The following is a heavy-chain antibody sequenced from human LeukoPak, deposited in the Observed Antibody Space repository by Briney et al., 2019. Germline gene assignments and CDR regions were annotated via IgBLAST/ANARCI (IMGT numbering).Heavy chain of an antibody. D-gene: IGHD6-19*01. V-gene: IGHV4-31*03. CDR2: IYYSGTT. CDR3: ARGNVGYSSGWYDY. CDR1: GGSISSGGYC. Sequence: SPTLSLTCTVSGGSISSGGYCWSWFRQHPGKGLEWIAYIYYSGTTYYNPSLKSRVTISVDTSKNQFSLKLSSVTAADTAVYYCARGNVGYSSGWYDYWGQGTLVTVSS. J-gene: IGHJ4*02.